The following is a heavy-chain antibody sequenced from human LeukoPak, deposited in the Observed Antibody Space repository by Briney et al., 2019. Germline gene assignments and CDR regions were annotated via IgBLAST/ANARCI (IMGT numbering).Heavy chain of an antibody. CDR2: VYYSGST. CDR3: ARGAAPDY. CDR1: GGSISSYH. J-gene: IGHJ4*02. V-gene: IGHV4-59*01. Sequence: SETLSLTCTVSGGSISSYHWSWIRQPPGKGLEWIGYVYYSGSTTYNPSLKSRVTISIDTSKKQFSLELSSVTAADTAVYYCARGAAPDYWGQGTLVTVSS. D-gene: IGHD3-16*01.